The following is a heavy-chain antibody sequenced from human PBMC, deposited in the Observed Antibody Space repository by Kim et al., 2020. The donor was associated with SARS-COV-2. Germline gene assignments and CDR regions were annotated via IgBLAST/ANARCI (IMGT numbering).Heavy chain of an antibody. CDR1: GFMFGDYV. D-gene: IGHD2-2*01. Sequence: GGSLRLSCTTSGFMFGDYVMSWFRQAPGKGLEWVGFIGTIPDGGTTAYGTSVKGGFSISRDDSISIAYLHMTSLRTEDTAIYYCARARTVPVTGASWELFDYWVRGTLVTVSS. CDR2: IGTIPDGGTT. J-gene: IGHJ4*02. V-gene: IGHV3-49*03. CDR3: ARARTVPVTGASWELFDY.